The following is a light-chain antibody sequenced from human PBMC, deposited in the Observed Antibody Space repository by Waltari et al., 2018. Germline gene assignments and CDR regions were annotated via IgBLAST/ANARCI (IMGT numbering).Light chain of an antibody. CDR2: RSH. V-gene: IGLV1-47*01. CDR1: STNIGRNY. Sequence: QSVLTQPPSASGTPGQRVIISCSGSSTNIGRNYVSWYQRLPGTAPRLLIYRSHQRPSGVPERISGSKSGTSASLAISGLRSEDEAEYYCAAWDDSLSGHVIFGGGTKLTVL. CDR3: AAWDDSLSGHVI. J-gene: IGLJ2*01.